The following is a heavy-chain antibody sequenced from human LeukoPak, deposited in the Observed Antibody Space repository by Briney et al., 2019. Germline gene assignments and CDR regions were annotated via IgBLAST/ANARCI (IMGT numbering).Heavy chain of an antibody. CDR3: AGLGWLVDY. Sequence: GGSLRLSCAASGFTFSSYEMNWFRQAPGKGLEWVSYISSSGSTIYYADSVKGRFTISRDNAKNSLYLQMNSLRAEDTAVYYCAGLGWLVDYWGQGTLVTVSS. D-gene: IGHD6-19*01. CDR1: GFTFSSYE. J-gene: IGHJ4*02. CDR2: ISSSGSTI. V-gene: IGHV3-48*03.